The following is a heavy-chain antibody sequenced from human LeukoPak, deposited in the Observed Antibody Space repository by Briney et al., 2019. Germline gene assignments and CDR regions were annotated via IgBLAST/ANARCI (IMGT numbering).Heavy chain of an antibody. J-gene: IGHJ5*02. V-gene: IGHV3-21*01. CDR1: GFTVSSNY. D-gene: IGHD6-13*01. Sequence: GGSLRLSCAASGFTVSSNYMSWVRQAPGKGLEWVSSISSSSSYIYYADSVKGRFTISRDNAKNSLYLQMNSLRAEDTAVYYCARGRQQLVLFGFDPWGQGTLVTVSS. CDR2: ISSSSSYI. CDR3: ARGRQQLVLFGFDP.